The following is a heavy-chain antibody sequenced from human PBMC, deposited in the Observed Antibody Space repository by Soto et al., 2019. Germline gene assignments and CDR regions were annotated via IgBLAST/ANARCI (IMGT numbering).Heavy chain of an antibody. CDR2: ISSNSAYI. CDR1: GFTFRSFT. D-gene: IGHD6-13*01. Sequence: KPXVSLLLSCAASGFTFRSFTMNWVRQAPGKGLEWVSTISSNSAYIYYTDALRGRFTISRDNAKNSLHLQMNSLRAEDTAVYYCTRDASRDSSARGWFDPWGPGTLVTVSS. CDR3: TRDASRDSSARGWFDP. V-gene: IGHV3-21*01. J-gene: IGHJ5*02.